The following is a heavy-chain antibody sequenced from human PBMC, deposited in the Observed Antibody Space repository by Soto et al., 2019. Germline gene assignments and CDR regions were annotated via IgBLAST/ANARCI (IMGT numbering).Heavy chain of an antibody. Sequence: QVQLQESGPGLVKPSGTLSLTCAVSGDSISGSDWWSWVRQPPGKGLEWIGEISQSGTTNYNPSLKSRVTLSVAQSQIFFSLKVDSVTAADTAVYFCVREVSGTAAFDSWGQGTLVTVSS. CDR3: VREVSGTAAFDS. J-gene: IGHJ4*02. V-gene: IGHV4-4*02. CDR2: ISQSGTT. CDR1: GDSISGSDW. D-gene: IGHD2-8*02.